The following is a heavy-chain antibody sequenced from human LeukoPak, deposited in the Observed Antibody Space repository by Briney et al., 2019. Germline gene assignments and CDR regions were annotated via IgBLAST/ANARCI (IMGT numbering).Heavy chain of an antibody. Sequence: QARASLRLSCAASGFGFAGYCMTWVRQAPGKGLEWVSAVSGSNTGSGSDTYYAESVKGRFTISRDNSQNTLHLQMHSLRAEDAAIYYCAFSTLTTGYHGLDVWGPGTTVTVSS. CDR3: AFSTLTTGYHGLDV. CDR1: GFGFAGYC. V-gene: IGHV3-23*01. CDR2: VSGSNTGSGSDT. D-gene: IGHD4-17*01. J-gene: IGHJ6*02.